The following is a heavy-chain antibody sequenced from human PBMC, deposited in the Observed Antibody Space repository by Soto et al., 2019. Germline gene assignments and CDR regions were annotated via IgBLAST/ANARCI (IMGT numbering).Heavy chain of an antibody. CDR3: ATAYVYDFENSNYYRDAFDI. CDR1: GYSFTSYW. J-gene: IGHJ3*02. V-gene: IGHV5-51*01. D-gene: IGHD3-22*01. CDR2: VYPGDSDT. Sequence: PGESLKISCKGSGYSFTSYWIGWVRQMPGKGLEWMGIVYPGDSDTRYSPSFQGHVTISADKSTSTAFLQWSSLKASDTAMYYCATAYVYDFENSNYYRDAFDIWGQGTLVTVSS.